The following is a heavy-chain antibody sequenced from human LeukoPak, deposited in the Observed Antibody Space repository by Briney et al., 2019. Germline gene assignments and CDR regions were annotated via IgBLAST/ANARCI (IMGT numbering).Heavy chain of an antibody. CDR3: AKDLNYYDSSGYFDY. Sequence: GGSLRLSCAASGFTFSSYAMHWVRQAPGKGLEYVSAISSNGGSTYYANSVKGRFTISRDNSKNTLYLQMNSLRAEDTAVYYCAKDLNYYDSSGYFDYWGQGTLVTVSS. D-gene: IGHD3-22*01. CDR2: ISSNGGST. CDR1: GFTFSSYA. V-gene: IGHV3-64*01. J-gene: IGHJ4*02.